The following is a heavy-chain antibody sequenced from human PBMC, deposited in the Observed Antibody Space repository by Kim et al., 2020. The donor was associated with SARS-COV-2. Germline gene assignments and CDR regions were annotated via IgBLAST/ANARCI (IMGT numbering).Heavy chain of an antibody. CDR2: ITENGRTI. D-gene: IGHD2-8*01. V-gene: IGHV3-48*03. CDR1: GFTFSRHE. Sequence: GGSLRLSCAASGFTFSRHEMNWVRQAPGKRLEWVSYITENGRTIYYADSVKGRFTISRDNAKSSLYLQMNSLRAEDTAVYYCARGKSVDAYWGQGTLDT. J-gene: IGHJ4*02. CDR3: ARGKSVDAY.